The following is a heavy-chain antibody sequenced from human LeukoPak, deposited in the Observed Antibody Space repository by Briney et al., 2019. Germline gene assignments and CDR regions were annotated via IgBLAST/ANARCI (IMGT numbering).Heavy chain of an antibody. Sequence: ASVKVSCKASGYTFTSYDINWVRQATGQGLEWMGWMNPNSGNTGYAQKFQGRATMTRNTSISTAYMELSSLRSEDTAVYYCARVIAYCGGDCYQPTAYYYYYYMDVWGKGTTVTISS. CDR2: MNPNSGNT. D-gene: IGHD2-21*02. CDR3: ARVIAYCGGDCYQPTAYYYYYYMDV. V-gene: IGHV1-8*01. CDR1: GYTFTSYD. J-gene: IGHJ6*03.